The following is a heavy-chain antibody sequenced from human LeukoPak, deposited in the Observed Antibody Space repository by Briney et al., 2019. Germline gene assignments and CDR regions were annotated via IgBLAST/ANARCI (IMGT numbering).Heavy chain of an antibody. Sequence: ASVKVSCKASGYTYTGYYMHLVRQAPGQGLEWMGWINPNSGGTNYAQKFQGRVTMTRDTSISTAYMELSRLRSDDTAVYYCAIMGIVATTDNWFDPWGQGTLVTVSS. CDR3: AIMGIVATTDNWFDP. D-gene: IGHD5-12*01. V-gene: IGHV1-2*02. CDR2: INPNSGGT. J-gene: IGHJ5*02. CDR1: GYTYTGYY.